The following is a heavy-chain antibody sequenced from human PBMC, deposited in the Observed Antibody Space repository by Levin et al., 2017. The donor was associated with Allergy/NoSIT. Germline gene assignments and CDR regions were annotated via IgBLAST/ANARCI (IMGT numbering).Heavy chain of an antibody. CDR3: AKHPAPRIALGDTPSVDGGDFQH. J-gene: IGHJ1*01. V-gene: IGHV3-23*01. CDR2: LSGSGGYS. Sequence: TGGSLILSCAASGFTFSSYAMSWVRQAPGKGLEWVSDLSGSGGYSNYADSVKGRFTISRDNSENTLYLQMNSLRAEDTAVYYCAKHPAPRIALGDTPSVDGGDFQHWGQGTLVTVSS. D-gene: IGHD5-12*01. CDR1: GFTFSSYA.